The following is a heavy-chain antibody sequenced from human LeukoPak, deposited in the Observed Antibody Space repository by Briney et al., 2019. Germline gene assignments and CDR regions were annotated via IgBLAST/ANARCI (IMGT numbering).Heavy chain of an antibody. V-gene: IGHV3-23*01. Sequence: PGGSLRLSCAASGFTFSSYAMSWVRQAPGKGLELVSAISGSGGSTYYADSVKGRFTISRDNSKNTLYLQMNSLRAEDTAVYYCAKGYNCSSTSCLYYYMDVWGKGTTVTVSS. CDR3: AKGYNCSSTSCLYYYMDV. CDR2: ISGSGGST. CDR1: GFTFSSYA. J-gene: IGHJ6*03. D-gene: IGHD2-2*01.